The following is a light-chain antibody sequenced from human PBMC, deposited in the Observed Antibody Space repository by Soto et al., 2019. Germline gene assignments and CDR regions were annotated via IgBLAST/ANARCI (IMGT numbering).Light chain of an antibody. CDR1: SSDVGSYNL. J-gene: IGLJ2*01. V-gene: IGLV2-23*01. CDR3: CSYAGSRDVV. CDR2: EGS. Sequence: QSVLTQPASVSGSPGQSITISCTGTSSDVGSYNLVSWYQQQPGKAPKLMIYEGSKRPSGVSNRFSGYKSGNTASLTISGLQAEDEADYYCCSYAGSRDVVFGGGTKLTVL.